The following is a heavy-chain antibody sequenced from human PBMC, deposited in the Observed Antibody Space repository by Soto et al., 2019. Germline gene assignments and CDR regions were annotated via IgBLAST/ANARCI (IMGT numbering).Heavy chain of an antibody. Sequence: GGSLRISCAASGFPFRNAWINWVRQVPGKGLEWVGRVKSKTDGGSSDYAAPVKGRFAVSRDDSKNIVYLQMNSLKIEDTGVYYCTTDSRTTLPEIRFDYWGHGTQVTSPQ. D-gene: IGHD1-26*01. J-gene: IGHJ4*01. V-gene: IGHV3-15*07. CDR3: TTDSRTTLPEIRFDY. CDR1: GFPFRNAW. CDR2: VKSKTDGGSS.